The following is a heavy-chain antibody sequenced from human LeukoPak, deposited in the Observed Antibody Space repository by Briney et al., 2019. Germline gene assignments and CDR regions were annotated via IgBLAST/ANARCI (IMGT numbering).Heavy chain of an antibody. V-gene: IGHV3-23*01. D-gene: IGHD2/OR15-2a*01. J-gene: IGHJ4*02. CDR3: VSFYETY. Sequence: GGSLRLSCAASGLTFSTYAMRWIRQAPGKGLEWVSSIGGGGTTSYADSVKGRFTISRDLSKITVYLQMNSLRAEDTAVYYCVSFYETYWGRGTLVTVSS. CDR2: IGGGGTT. CDR1: GLTFSTYA.